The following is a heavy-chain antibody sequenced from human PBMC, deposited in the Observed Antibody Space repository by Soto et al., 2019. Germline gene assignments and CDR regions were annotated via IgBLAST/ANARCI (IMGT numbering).Heavy chain of an antibody. J-gene: IGHJ1*01. CDR1: GFTFSSYA. Sequence: ESGGGVVQPGRSLRLSCAASGFTFSSYAMHWVRQAPGKGLEWVAVISYDGSNKYYADSVKGRFTISRDNSKNTLYLQMNSLRAEDTAVYYCARDLFDYYDSSGYNFQHWGQGTLVTVSS. CDR3: ARDLFDYYDSSGYNFQH. CDR2: ISYDGSNK. D-gene: IGHD3-22*01. V-gene: IGHV3-30-3*01.